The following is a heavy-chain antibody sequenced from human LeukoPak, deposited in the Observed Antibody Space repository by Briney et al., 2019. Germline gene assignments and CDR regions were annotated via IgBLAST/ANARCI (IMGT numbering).Heavy chain of an antibody. J-gene: IGHJ4*02. CDR3: ARGQVDYYYDSLLGFDY. CDR2: IKQDGSEK. CDR1: GFTFTTYW. D-gene: IGHD3-22*01. Sequence: GSLRLSCAASGFTFTTYWMSWVRQAPGKGLEWVANIKQDGSEKYYVDSVKGRFTISRDNAKNSLYLQMNSLRAEDTAVYYCARGQVDYYYDSLLGFDYWGQGTLVTVSS. V-gene: IGHV3-7*01.